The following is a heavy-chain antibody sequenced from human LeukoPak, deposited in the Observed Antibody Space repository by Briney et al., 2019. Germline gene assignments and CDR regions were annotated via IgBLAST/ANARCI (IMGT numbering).Heavy chain of an antibody. CDR3: AEIAAAGRGY. D-gene: IGHD6-13*01. V-gene: IGHV1-69*04. J-gene: IGHJ4*02. Sequence: GASVKVSCKASGGTFSTYAISWVRQAPGQGLEWMGRIIPILGIANYAQKFQGRVTITADKSTSTAYMELRSLRSEDTAVYYCAEIAAAGRGYWGQGTMVTVCS. CDR2: IIPILGIA. CDR1: GGTFSTYA.